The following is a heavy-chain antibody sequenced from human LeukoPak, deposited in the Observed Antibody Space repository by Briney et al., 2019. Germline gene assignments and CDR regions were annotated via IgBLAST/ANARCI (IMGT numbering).Heavy chain of an antibody. D-gene: IGHD2-2*01. CDR3: STSFQAFDI. CDR2: INHSGST. Sequence: DPSETLSLTCAVYGGSFSGYYWSWIRQPPGKALEWIGEINHSGSTNYNPSLKSRVTISVDTSKNQFSLKLSSVTAADTAVYYCSTSFQAFDIWGQGTMVTVSS. V-gene: IGHV4-34*01. J-gene: IGHJ3*02. CDR1: GGSFSGYY.